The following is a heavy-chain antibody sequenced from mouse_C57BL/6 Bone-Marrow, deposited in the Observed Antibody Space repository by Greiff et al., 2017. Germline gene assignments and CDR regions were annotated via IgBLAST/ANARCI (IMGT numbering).Heavy chain of an antibody. V-gene: IGHV1-81*01. D-gene: IGHD1-1*01. CDR3: ARDTTVPYYAMDY. J-gene: IGHJ4*01. CDR2: INPSTGGT. CDR1: GYTFTSYG. Sequence: QVQLKQSGAELARPGASVKLTCKASGYTFTSYGISWVKQRTGQGLEWIGEINPSTGGTTYNQKFKAKATLTVDKSSSTAYMQLKSLTSEDSAVYYCARDTTVPYYAMDYWGQGTSVTVSS.